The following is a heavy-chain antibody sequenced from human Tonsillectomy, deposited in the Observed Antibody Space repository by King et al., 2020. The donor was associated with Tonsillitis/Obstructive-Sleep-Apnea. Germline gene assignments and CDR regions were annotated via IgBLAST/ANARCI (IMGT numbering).Heavy chain of an antibody. Sequence: VQLVESGGGVVQPGRSLRLSCAASGFTFSSYAMHWVRQAPGKGLEWGAVISYDGSNKYYADSVKGRFTISRDNSKNTLYLQMNSLRAEDTAVYYCARDWGYDSSGYYYGIFDYWGQGTLVTVSS. J-gene: IGHJ4*02. CDR2: ISYDGSNK. CDR1: GFTFSSYA. CDR3: ARDWGYDSSGYYYGIFDY. D-gene: IGHD3-22*01. V-gene: IGHV3-30*04.